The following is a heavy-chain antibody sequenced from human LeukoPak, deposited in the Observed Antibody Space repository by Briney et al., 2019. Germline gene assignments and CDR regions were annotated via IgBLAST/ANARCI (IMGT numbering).Heavy chain of an antibody. Sequence: GESLRPSCTGSGFTLSSYAMNWVRRAPGQGLEWVSSISSSSSDIYYTDSVKGRFTISRDNAKNSLYLQMNSLRAEDTAEYYCVTDYGGSSGAFDIWGQGTMVTVSS. CDR2: ISSSSSDI. D-gene: IGHD4-23*01. J-gene: IGHJ3*02. CDR3: VTDYGGSSGAFDI. V-gene: IGHV3-21*01. CDR1: GFTLSSYA.